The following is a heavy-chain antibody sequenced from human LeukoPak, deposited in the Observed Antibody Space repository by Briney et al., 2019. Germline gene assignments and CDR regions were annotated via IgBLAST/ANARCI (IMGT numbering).Heavy chain of an antibody. CDR1: GYTFTSYY. V-gene: IGHV1-46*01. Sequence: GAAVKLSCKASGYTFTSYYMHWVRQAPGQGLEWMGIINPSGGSTSYAQKFRGRVTMTRDTSTSTVYMELSSLRSEDTAVYFCARSDYGDSRGYFDYWGQGTLVAVSS. CDR2: INPSGGST. D-gene: IGHD4-17*01. J-gene: IGHJ4*02. CDR3: ARSDYGDSRGYFDY.